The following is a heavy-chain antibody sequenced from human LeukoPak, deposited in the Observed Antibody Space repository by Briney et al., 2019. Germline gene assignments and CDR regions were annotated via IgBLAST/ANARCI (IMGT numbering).Heavy chain of an antibody. J-gene: IGHJ4*02. Sequence: PGGSLRLSCAASGFTFSNYSMNWVCQAPGKGLEWVSSISSSSSYIYYADSVKGRFTISRDNAKNLLYLQMNSLRAEDTAVYYCARDPGLLIYDYWGQGTLVTVSS. CDR1: GFTFSNYS. CDR2: ISSSSSYI. D-gene: IGHD2-15*01. CDR3: ARDPGLLIYDY. V-gene: IGHV3-21*01.